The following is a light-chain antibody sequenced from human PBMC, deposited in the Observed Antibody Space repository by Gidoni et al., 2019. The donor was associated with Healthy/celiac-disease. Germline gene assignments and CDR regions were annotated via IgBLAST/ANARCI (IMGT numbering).Light chain of an antibody. Sequence: SITISCTGTSSDVGGYNYVSWYQQHPGKAPKLMIYEVSNRPSGVSNRFSGSKSGNTASLTISGLQAEDEADYYCSSYTSSSTLGVFGGGTKLTVL. V-gene: IGLV2-14*01. CDR1: SSDVGGYNY. CDR3: SSYTSSSTLGV. J-gene: IGLJ3*02. CDR2: EVS.